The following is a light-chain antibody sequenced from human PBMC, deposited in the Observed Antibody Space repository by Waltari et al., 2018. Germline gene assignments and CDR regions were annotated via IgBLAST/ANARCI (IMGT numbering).Light chain of an antibody. V-gene: IGLV2-14*03. Sequence: QSALTQPASVSGSPGQSITISCTGIGSAIDGSDFVSWYQHHPGKAPQFIIYDVTNRPSGISVRFSASTSANTASLTISGLQPEDEGDYYCTSQTADGVVLFGGGTQVT. CDR1: GSAIDGSDF. J-gene: IGLJ3*02. CDR3: TSQTADGVVL. CDR2: DVT.